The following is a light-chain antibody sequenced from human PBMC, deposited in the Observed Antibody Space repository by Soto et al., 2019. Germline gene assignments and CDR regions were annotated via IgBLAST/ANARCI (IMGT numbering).Light chain of an antibody. CDR2: DAS. Sequence: DIQMTQSPSTLSASVGDRVTITCRASQRIDNWLAWYQHKPGKAPNLLIYDASTLERGIPSRFSGTGSGTEFTLTISSLQPDDCATYDGQQCDSYAWTFGQGTKVEIK. V-gene: IGKV1-5*01. CDR3: QQCDSYAWT. CDR1: QRIDNW. J-gene: IGKJ1*01.